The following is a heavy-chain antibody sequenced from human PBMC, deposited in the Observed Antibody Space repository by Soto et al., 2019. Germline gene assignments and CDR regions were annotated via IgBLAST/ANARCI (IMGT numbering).Heavy chain of an antibody. CDR1: GFPSSTYA. V-gene: IGHV3-23*01. CDR3: TKEYIVGTTWGYFES. CDR2: ISESGHHT. J-gene: IGHJ4*02. D-gene: IGHD1-26*01. Sequence: DVQLLESGGGLVEPGGSLTLSCAASGFPSSTYALNWVRQAPGKGPEWVSTISESGHHTHYADSVKGRFTISRDKSKNTLSLQMNSLRVDDTAIYYCTKEYIVGTTWGYFESWGQGTLVTVSS.